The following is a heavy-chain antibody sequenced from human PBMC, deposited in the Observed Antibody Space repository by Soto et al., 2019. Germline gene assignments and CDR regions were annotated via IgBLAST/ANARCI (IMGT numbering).Heavy chain of an antibody. D-gene: IGHD6-19*01. CDR2: ISGSGGSI. Sequence: GGSLRLSCVASGFTFSSYTMSWVRQAPGKGLEWVSAISGSGGSIYYADSVKGRFTISRDNSKNMMYLQMNSLKAEDTALYYCAKDTTFSGRYGYWGQGTLVTVSS. CDR1: GFTFSSYT. J-gene: IGHJ4*02. CDR3: AKDTTFSGRYGY. V-gene: IGHV3-23*01.